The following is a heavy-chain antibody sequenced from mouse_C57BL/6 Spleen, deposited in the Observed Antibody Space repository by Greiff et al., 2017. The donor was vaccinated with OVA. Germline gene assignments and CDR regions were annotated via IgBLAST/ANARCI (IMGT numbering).Heavy chain of an antibody. D-gene: IGHD2-4*01. V-gene: IGHV1-64*01. J-gene: IGHJ4*01. CDR3: NDDYFYARDY. Sequence: QVQLQQPGAELVKPGASVKLSCKASGYTFTSYWMHWVKQRPGQGLEWIGMIHPNSGSTNYNEKFKSKATLTVDKSSSTAYMQLSSLTAEDAAVYYCNDDYFYARDYWGQGTAGTVSS. CDR2: IHPNSGST. CDR1: GYTFTSYW.